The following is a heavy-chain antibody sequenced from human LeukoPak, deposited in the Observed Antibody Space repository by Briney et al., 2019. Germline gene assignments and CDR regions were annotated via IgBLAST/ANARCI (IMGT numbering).Heavy chain of an antibody. Sequence: SGTLSLTCAVSGGSISSSNWWSWVRQPPGQGLEWIGEIYHSGSTNYNPSLKSRVTISVDKSKNQFSLKLSSVTAADTAVYYCARVYGDYGSGYNWFGPWGQGTLVTVSS. J-gene: IGHJ5*02. D-gene: IGHD3-10*01. CDR1: GGSISSSNW. CDR3: ARVYGDYGSGYNWFGP. CDR2: IYHSGST. V-gene: IGHV4-4*02.